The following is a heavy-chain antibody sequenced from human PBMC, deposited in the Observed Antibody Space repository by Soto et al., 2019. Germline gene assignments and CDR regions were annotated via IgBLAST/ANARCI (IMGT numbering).Heavy chain of an antibody. CDR1: GFTFSSYA. CDR3: AKDREGPAARGTHMDV. J-gene: IGHJ6*03. D-gene: IGHD2-2*01. CDR2: ISGSGGST. Sequence: EVQLLESGGGLVQPGGSLRLSCAASGFTFSSYAMSWVRQAPGKGLEWVSAISGSGGSTYYADSVKGRFTISRDNSKNTLYLQMNSLRAEDTAVYYCAKDREGPAARGTHMDVWGKGTTVTVSS. V-gene: IGHV3-23*01.